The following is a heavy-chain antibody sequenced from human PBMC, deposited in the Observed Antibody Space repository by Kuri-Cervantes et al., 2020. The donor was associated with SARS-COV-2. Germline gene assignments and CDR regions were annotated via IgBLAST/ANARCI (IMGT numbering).Heavy chain of an antibody. D-gene: IGHD5-24*01. CDR3: GKVSWLQLWHRYSDS. CDR1: GDSITNHF. V-gene: IGHV4-59*11. J-gene: IGHJ4*02. Sequence: SETLSLTCIVSGDSITNHFWSWIRQPPGKGLEWLGYTYNSGSTHYNTSLKSRITISVDTSKNHFSLKLTSLTAADTAVYYCGKVSWLQLWHRYSDSWGQGTLVTVSS. CDR2: TYNSGST.